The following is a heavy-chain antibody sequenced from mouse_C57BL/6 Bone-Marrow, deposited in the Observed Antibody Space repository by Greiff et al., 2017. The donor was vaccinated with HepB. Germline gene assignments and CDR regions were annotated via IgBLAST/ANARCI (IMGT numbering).Heavy chain of an antibody. CDR3: ARFAWFAY. Sequence: VQLQQSGPELVKPGASVKISCKASGYAFSSSWMNWVKQRPGKGLEWIGRIYPGDGDTNYNGKFKGKATLTADKSSSTAYMQLSSLTSGDSAVYFCARFAWFAYWGQGTLVTVSA. J-gene: IGHJ3*01. CDR2: IYPGDGDT. V-gene: IGHV1-82*01. CDR1: GYAFSSSW.